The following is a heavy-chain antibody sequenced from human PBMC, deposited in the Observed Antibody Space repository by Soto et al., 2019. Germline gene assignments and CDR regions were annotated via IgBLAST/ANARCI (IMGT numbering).Heavy chain of an antibody. CDR1: GFTFSSYS. Sequence: PGGSLRLSCAASGFTFSSYSMNWVRQAPGKGLEWVSYISSSSGTIYYADSVKGRFTISRDIARNSLYLQMNSLRAEDTAVYYSARDAPPDDYWGQGTLVTVSS. CDR3: ARDAPPDDY. J-gene: IGHJ4*02. CDR2: ISSSSGTI. V-gene: IGHV3-48*01.